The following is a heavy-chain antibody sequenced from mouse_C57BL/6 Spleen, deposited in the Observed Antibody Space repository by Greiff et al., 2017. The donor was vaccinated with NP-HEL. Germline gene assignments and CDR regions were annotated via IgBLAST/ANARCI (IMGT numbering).Heavy chain of an antibody. CDR1: GFTFSSYT. CDR2: ISGGGGNT. D-gene: IGHD4-1*01. Sequence: EVKLMESGGGLVKPGGSLKLSCAASGFTFSSYTMSWVRQTPEKRLEWVATISGGGGNTYYPDSVKGRFTISRDNAKNTLYLQMSSLRSEDTALYYCARHAETGTGVFDYWGQGTTLTVSS. CDR3: ARHAETGTGVFDY. V-gene: IGHV5-9*01. J-gene: IGHJ2*01.